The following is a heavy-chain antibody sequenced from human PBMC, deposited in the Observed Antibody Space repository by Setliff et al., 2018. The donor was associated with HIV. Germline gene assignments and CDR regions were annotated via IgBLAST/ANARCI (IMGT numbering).Heavy chain of an antibody. J-gene: IGHJ3*02. V-gene: IGHV1-2*02. CDR1: GYTFTGFY. Sequence: ASVKVSCKASGYTFTGFYMHWVRQAPGQGLEGMGWNNPNSGGTKYAQKFQGRVTMTRNTSISTAYMELSSLRSEDTAVYYCARGATMIEAVIRRNLKNDAFDIWGQGTMVTVSS. CDR2: NNPNSGGT. CDR3: ARGATMIEAVIRRNLKNDAFDI. D-gene: IGHD3-22*01.